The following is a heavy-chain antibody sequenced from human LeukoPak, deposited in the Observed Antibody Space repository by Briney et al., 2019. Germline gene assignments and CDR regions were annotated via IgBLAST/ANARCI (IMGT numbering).Heavy chain of an antibody. D-gene: IGHD3-3*01. CDR3: ARGDTIFDAGSLDY. V-gene: IGHV1-2*02. CDR1: GYTFTVYY. CDR2: INPNSGGT. J-gene: IGHJ4*02. Sequence: ASVKVSCKASGYTFTVYYMHWVRQAPGHGLEWMGWINPNSGGTNYAQKFQGRVTMTSDTSISTAYMELSRPRSDDTAVYYCARGDTIFDAGSLDYWGQGTLVTVSS.